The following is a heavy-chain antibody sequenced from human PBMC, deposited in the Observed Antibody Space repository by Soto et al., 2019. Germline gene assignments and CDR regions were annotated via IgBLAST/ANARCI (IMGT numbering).Heavy chain of an antibody. D-gene: IGHD6-19*01. V-gene: IGHV4-61*01. CDR3: ARDRGLGSGWYGWFDP. CDR1: GGSVSSGSYY. CDR2: IYYSEST. J-gene: IGHJ5*02. Sequence: SETLSLTCTVSGGSVSSGSYYWSWIRQPPGKELEWIGYIYYSESTNYNPSLKSRVTISVDTSKNQFSLKLSSVTAADTAVYYCARDRGLGSGWYGWFDPWGQGTLVTVSS.